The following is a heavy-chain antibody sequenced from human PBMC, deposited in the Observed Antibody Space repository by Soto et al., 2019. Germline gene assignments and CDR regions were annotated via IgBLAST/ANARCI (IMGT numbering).Heavy chain of an antibody. Sequence: ASVKVSCKASGYTFTSYAMHWVRQAPGQRLEWMGWINAGNGNTKYSQKFQGRVTITRDTSASTAYMELSSLRSEDTAVYYCARDHGSSGPHYFDYWGQGTLVTVYS. CDR2: INAGNGNT. CDR3: ARDHGSSGPHYFDY. D-gene: IGHD6-19*01. CDR1: GYTFTSYA. V-gene: IGHV1-3*01. J-gene: IGHJ4*02.